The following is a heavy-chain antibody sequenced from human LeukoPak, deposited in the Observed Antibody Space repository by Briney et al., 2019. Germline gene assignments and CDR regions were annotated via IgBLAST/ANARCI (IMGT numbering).Heavy chain of an antibody. J-gene: IGHJ4*02. CDR3: AIEVVRGVINHFGY. CDR1: GGSISSGDYY. D-gene: IGHD3-10*01. Sequence: PSETLSLTCTVSGGSISSGDYYWSWIRQPPGKGLEWIGYIYYSGSTYYNPSLKSRVTISVDTSESQFSLKLSSVTAADTAVYYCAIEVVRGVINHFGYWGQGTLVTVSS. V-gene: IGHV4-30-4*01. CDR2: IYYSGST.